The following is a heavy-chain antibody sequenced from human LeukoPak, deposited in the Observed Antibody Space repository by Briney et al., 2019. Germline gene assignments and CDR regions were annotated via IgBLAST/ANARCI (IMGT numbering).Heavy chain of an antibody. Sequence: PGGSLRLSCAASGFTFSSYAMHWVRQAPGKGLEWVAVISYDGSNKYYADSVKGRFTISRDNSKNTLYLQMNSLRAEDTSLYYCVRDLDYWGQGTLVTVSS. CDR2: ISYDGSNK. J-gene: IGHJ4*02. V-gene: IGHV3-30*04. CDR3: VRDLDY. CDR1: GFTFSSYA.